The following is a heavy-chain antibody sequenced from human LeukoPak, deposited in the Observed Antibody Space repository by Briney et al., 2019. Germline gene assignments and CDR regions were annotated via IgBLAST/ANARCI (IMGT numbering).Heavy chain of an antibody. D-gene: IGHD1-26*01. J-gene: IGHJ5*02. CDR2: IYNGVNT. Sequence: TSETLSLTCTVSGASVSSASYWTWIRQPPGKGVEWIAHIYNGVNTNYNPSLRSRVTISVDTSKNQFSLRLNSVTAADTAVYYCARSRAFNSGAFDPWGQGSLVTVSS. V-gene: IGHV4-61*01. CDR3: ARSRAFNSGAFDP. CDR1: GASVSSASY.